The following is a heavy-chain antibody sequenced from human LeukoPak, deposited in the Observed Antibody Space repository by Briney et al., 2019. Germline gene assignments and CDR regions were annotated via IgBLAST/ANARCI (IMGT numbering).Heavy chain of an antibody. Sequence: GGSLRLSCAAAGFIFTDYGMHWVRQAPGKGLEWLTFIRYVGNDKYYADSVKGRFTISRDNSKNTLYLQMNSLTSEDTAVYYCAKDLSYGSPWFDPWGQGTLVTVSS. J-gene: IGHJ5*02. D-gene: IGHD3-10*01. CDR3: AKDLSYGSPWFDP. CDR2: IRYVGNDK. V-gene: IGHV3-30*02. CDR1: GFIFTDYG.